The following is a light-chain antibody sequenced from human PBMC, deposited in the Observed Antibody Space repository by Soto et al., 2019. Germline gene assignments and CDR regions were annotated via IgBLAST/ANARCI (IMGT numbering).Light chain of an antibody. V-gene: IGKV1-5*01. Sequence: DIQMTQSPSTLSASVGDRVTITCWASQSISSWLAWYQQKPGKAPKLLIYDASSLESGVPSRFSGSGSGTEFTLTISSLQPDDFATYYCQQYNSYPTFGQGTKV. J-gene: IGKJ1*01. CDR2: DAS. CDR3: QQYNSYPT. CDR1: QSISSW.